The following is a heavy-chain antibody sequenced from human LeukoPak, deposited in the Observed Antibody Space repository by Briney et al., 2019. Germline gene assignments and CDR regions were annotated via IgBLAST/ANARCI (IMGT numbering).Heavy chain of an antibody. Sequence: ASVKVSCKASGYTFTSYAMNWVRQAPGQGLEWMGWINTNTGNPTYAQGFTGRFVFSLDTSVSTAYLQISSLKAEDTAVYYCARRSSGWGNYYHYMDVWGKGTTVTVSS. CDR3: ARRSSGWGNYYHYMDV. D-gene: IGHD6-19*01. J-gene: IGHJ6*03. V-gene: IGHV7-4-1*02. CDR1: GYTFTSYA. CDR2: INTNTGNP.